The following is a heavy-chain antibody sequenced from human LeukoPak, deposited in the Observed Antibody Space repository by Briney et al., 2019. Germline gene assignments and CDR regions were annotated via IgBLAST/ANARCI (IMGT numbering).Heavy chain of an antibody. V-gene: IGHV3-64*01. CDR2: ISSNGGST. Sequence: GSLTLSCAASGFTFSTYAMHWGRQAAGPRLEYVSAISSNGGSTYYANSVKGRFTISRDNSKNTLYLQMGSLRAEDMAVYYCARGGAVRTFDYWGQGTLVTVSS. J-gene: IGHJ4*02. CDR1: GFTFSTYA. CDR3: ARGGAVRTFDY. D-gene: IGHD3-16*01.